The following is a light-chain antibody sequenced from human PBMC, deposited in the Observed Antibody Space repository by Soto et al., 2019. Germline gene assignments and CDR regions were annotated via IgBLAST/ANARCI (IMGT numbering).Light chain of an antibody. CDR2: EVS. J-gene: IGKJ5*01. V-gene: IGKV2D-29*02. CDR3: MQSTQLPPT. CDR1: QSLLHITGETF. Sequence: GMTHAPLSLSVAPGQPASISCKSSQSLLHITGETFLFWYLQKPGQSPQLLIYEVSTRVSGVPDRFSGSGSGTDFTLEISRVETDDVGIYYCMQSTQLPPTFGQGTRLEIK.